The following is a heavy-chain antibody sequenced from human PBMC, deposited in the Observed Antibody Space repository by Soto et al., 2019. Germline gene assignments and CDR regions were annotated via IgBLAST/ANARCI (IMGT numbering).Heavy chain of an antibody. V-gene: IGHV3-73*02. J-gene: IGHJ4*02. CDR3: ARGDYDFWSSHSKVPDY. D-gene: IGHD3-3*01. Sequence: EVQLVESGGGLVQPGGSLKVSCAASGFTFSGSVMHWVRQASGKGLEWVGRIRSKANSYATAYAVSVKGRFTISRDDSRNTAYLQMNSLNTEDTAVYYCARGDYDFWSSHSKVPDYWGQGTVVTVSS. CDR1: GFTFSGSV. CDR2: IRSKANSYAT.